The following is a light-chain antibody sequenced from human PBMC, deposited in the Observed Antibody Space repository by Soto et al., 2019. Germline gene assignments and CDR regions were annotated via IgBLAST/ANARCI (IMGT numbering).Light chain of an antibody. Sequence: QSVLTQPPSASGTPGQRVTISCSGSSSNIGRNTVNWYQQLTGTAPKLLIYSNKQRPSAVPDRFSGSKSGTSASLAISGLQSEDEADYYCAAWDDSLNGDVVFGGGTKLTVL. J-gene: IGLJ2*01. V-gene: IGLV1-44*01. CDR1: SSNIGRNT. CDR3: AAWDDSLNGDVV. CDR2: SNK.